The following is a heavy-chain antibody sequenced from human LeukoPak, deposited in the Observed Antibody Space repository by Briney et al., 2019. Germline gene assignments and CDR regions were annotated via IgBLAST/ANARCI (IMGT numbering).Heavy chain of an antibody. CDR2: INHSGST. CDR3: ARHDYGDYQPFDY. V-gene: IGHV4-34*01. CDR1: GESFSGYY. D-gene: IGHD4-17*01. J-gene: IGHJ4*02. Sequence: SETLSLTCAVYGESFSGYYWSWIRQPPGKGLEWIGEINHSGSTNYNPSLKSRVTISVDTSKNQFSLKLSSVTAADTAVYYCARHDYGDYQPFDYWGQGTLVTVSS.